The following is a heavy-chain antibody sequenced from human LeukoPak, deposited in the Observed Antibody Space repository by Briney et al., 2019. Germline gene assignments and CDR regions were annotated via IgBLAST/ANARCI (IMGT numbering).Heavy chain of an antibody. CDR2: IGASGGST. CDR3: AKAEGYEILTGLDY. J-gene: IGHJ4*02. Sequence: PGGSLRLSCATSGFTFSSYAMSWVRQAPGKGLEWVSGIGASGGSTYYADSVKGRFTISRDNSKNTLYLQMNSLRTEDTAVYYCAKAEGYEILTGLDYWGQGTLVTVSS. D-gene: IGHD3-9*01. CDR1: GFTFSSYA. V-gene: IGHV3-23*01.